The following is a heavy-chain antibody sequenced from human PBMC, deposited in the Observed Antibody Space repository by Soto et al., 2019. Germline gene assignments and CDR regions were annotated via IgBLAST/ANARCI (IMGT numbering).Heavy chain of an antibody. V-gene: IGHV1-46*03. J-gene: IGHJ4*02. CDR3: AREKGYSYGFDY. CDR1: GYTFTSNY. CDR2: INPSGGST. D-gene: IGHD5-18*01. Sequence: GTSVKVSWKACGYTFTSNYMHSVRQAPGQGLEWMGIINPSGGSTSYAQKFQGRVTMTRDTSTSTVYMELSSLRSEDTAVYYCAREKGYSYGFDYWGQGTLVTVSS.